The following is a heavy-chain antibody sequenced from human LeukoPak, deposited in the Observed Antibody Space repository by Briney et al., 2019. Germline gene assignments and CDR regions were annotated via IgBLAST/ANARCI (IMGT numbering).Heavy chain of an antibody. Sequence: SVKVSCKASGGTFSSYAISWVRQAPGQGLEWMGRIIPILGTANYAQKFQGRVTITADESTSTAYMELSSLRSEDTAVYYCARDLDSSSSRFYYYYYMDVWGKGTTVTVSS. CDR3: ARDLDSSSSRFYYYYYMDV. D-gene: IGHD6-6*01. J-gene: IGHJ6*03. CDR2: IIPILGTA. CDR1: GGTFSSYA. V-gene: IGHV1-69*11.